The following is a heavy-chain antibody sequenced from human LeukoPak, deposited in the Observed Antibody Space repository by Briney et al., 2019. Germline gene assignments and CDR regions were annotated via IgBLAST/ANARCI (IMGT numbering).Heavy chain of an antibody. J-gene: IGHJ4*02. CDR3: ASATVGAINY. D-gene: IGHD1-26*01. Sequence: PSETLSLTCTVSGASISGYYWSWFRQPPGKGLEWIGYIYYSGSTKYNPSLKSRVTISVDTSKKQFSLMLGSVTAADTAMYYCASATVGAINYWGQGTLVTV. V-gene: IGHV4-59*01. CDR1: GASISGYY. CDR2: IYYSGST.